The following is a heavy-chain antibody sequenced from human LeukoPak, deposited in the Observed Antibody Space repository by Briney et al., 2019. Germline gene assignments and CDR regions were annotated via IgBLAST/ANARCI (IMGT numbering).Heavy chain of an antibody. D-gene: IGHD4-17*01. Sequence: GGSLRLSCAASGFTFSSYGMHWVRQAPGKGLEWVAVISYDESNKYYADSVKGRFTISRDNSKNTLYLQMNSLRAEDTAVYYCAKKGVPTTVTTTVDYWGQGTLVTVSS. CDR3: AKKGVPTTVTTTVDY. CDR1: GFTFSSYG. CDR2: ISYDESNK. J-gene: IGHJ4*02. V-gene: IGHV3-30*18.